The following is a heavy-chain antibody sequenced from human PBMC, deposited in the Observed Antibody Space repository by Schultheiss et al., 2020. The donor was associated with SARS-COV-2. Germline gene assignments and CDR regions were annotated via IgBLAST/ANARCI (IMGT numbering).Heavy chain of an antibody. CDR2: IYPGDSEA. V-gene: IGHV5-51*01. CDR3: ARRKGGSTQPYDY. D-gene: IGHD3-16*01. CDR1: GYSFSYYW. Sequence: GESLKISCKGSGYSFSYYWIGWVRQMPGKGLEWMGIIYPGDSEARYRPAFQGQVTISADKSMSTVYLQWSSLKTSDSAMYFCARRKGGSTQPYDYWGQGTLVTVSS. J-gene: IGHJ4*02.